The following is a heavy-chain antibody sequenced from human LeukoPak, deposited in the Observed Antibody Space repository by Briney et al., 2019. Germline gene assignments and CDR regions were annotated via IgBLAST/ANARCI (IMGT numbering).Heavy chain of an antibody. CDR2: ISSSSSYI. Sequence: GGSLRLSCAASGLTFSSHSMNWVRQAPGKGLEWVSSISSSSSYIYYADSVKGRFTISRDNAKNSLYLQMNSLRAEDTAVYYCARDLMLLWFGEGEDGMDVWGQGTTVTVSS. CDR3: ARDLMLLWFGEGEDGMDV. V-gene: IGHV3-21*01. CDR1: GLTFSSHS. D-gene: IGHD3-10*01. J-gene: IGHJ6*02.